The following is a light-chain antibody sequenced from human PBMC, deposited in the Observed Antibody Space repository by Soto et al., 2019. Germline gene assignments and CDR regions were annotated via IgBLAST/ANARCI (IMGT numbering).Light chain of an antibody. CDR2: GAS. CDR1: QRVSSSY. J-gene: IGKJ1*01. CDR3: QQYGSSRT. Sequence: ESVLTQSPGTLSLSPGERATLSCRASQRVSSSYLAWYQQKPGQAPRLLIYGASSRATGLPDRFSGSGSGTDFTLTISRLEPEDFAVYYCQQYGSSRTFGQGTKVAIQ. V-gene: IGKV3-20*01.